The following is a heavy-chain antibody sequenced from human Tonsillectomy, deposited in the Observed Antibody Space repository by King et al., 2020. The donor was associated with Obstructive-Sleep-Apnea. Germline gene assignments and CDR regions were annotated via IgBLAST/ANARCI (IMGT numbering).Heavy chain of an antibody. J-gene: IGHJ4*02. Sequence: VQLQQWGAGLLKPSETLSPTCAVHGGSFSIYYWTRIRPPPGKGRGGIGENKPSGSTNFNPSLKRRVTLSLDTSQKQLSLKLSSVTAADTAVYYCARSYYDIFTGRPHIFDYWGQGTLVTVSS. CDR1: GGSFSIYY. CDR2: NKPSGST. D-gene: IGHD3-9*01. CDR3: ARSYYDIFTGRPHIFDY. V-gene: IGHV4-34*01.